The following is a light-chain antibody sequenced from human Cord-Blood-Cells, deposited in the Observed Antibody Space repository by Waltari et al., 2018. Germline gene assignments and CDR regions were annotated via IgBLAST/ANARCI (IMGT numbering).Light chain of an antibody. V-gene: IGLV2-23*01. CDR2: EGS. J-gene: IGLJ3*02. CDR1: SSAVGRYNL. CDR3: CSYAGSSTPWV. Sequence: QSALTQPASVSGSPGQPITISCTGTSSAVGRYNLVSWYQHHPGKAPKLMIDEGSKRPSGVSNRFSGSKSGNTASLTISGLQAEDEADYYCCSYAGSSTPWVFGGGTKLTVL.